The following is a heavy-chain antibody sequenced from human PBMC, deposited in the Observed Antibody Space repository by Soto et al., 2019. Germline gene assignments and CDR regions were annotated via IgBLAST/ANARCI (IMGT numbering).Heavy chain of an antibody. Sequence: SETLSLTCAVYGGSFSGYYWSWIRQPPGKGLEWIGEINHSGSTNYNPSLKSRVIISIDTSQNQFSLNLFSVTAADTAVYYCARYCNTGSCTSGRIDSWGQRKLVNVS. J-gene: IGHJ4*02. CDR3: ARYCNTGSCTSGRIDS. V-gene: IGHV4-34*01. D-gene: IGHD2-15*01. CDR2: INHSGST. CDR1: GGSFSGYY.